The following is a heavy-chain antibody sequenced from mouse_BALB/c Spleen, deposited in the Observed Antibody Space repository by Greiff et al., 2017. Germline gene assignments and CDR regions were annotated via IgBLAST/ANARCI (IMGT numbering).Heavy chain of an antibody. J-gene: IGHJ2*01. D-gene: IGHD2-10*02. CDR2: IYPGNVNT. V-gene: IGHV1S56*01. Sequence: VQLQQSGPELVKPGASVRISCKASGYTFTSYYIHWVKQRPGQGLEWIGWIYPGNVNTKYNEKFKGKATLTADKSSSTAYMQLSSLTSEDSAVYFCARSGLYGRDYWGQGTTLTVSS. CDR3: ARSGLYGRDY. CDR1: GYTFTSYY.